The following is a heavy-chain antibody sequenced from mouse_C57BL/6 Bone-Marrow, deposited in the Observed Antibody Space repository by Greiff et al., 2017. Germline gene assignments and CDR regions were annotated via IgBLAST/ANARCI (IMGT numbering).Heavy chain of an antibody. CDR2: ISDGGSYT. CDR1: GFTFSSYA. CDR3: ARDRVTTVVATGYYAMDY. Sequence: EVKVVESGGGLVKPGGSLKLSCAASGFTFSSYAMSWVRQTPEKRLEWVATISDGGSYTYYPDNVKGRFTISRDNAKNNLYLQMSHLKSEDTAMYYCARDRVTTVVATGYYAMDYWGQGTSVTVSS. V-gene: IGHV5-4*01. J-gene: IGHJ4*01. D-gene: IGHD1-1*01.